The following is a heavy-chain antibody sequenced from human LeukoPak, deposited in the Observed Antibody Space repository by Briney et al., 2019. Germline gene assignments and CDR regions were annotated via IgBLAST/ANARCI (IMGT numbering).Heavy chain of an antibody. V-gene: IGHV3-64*01. Sequence: GGSLRLSCAASGFAFSSYAMHWVRQAPGKGLEYVSTISSNGGSTYYANSVKGRFIISRDNSKNTLYLQMGSLRAEDTAVYYCTTDHYYDSSAFDYWGQGTLVTVSS. CDR3: TTDHYYDSSAFDY. CDR2: ISSNGGST. J-gene: IGHJ4*02. CDR1: GFAFSSYA. D-gene: IGHD3-22*01.